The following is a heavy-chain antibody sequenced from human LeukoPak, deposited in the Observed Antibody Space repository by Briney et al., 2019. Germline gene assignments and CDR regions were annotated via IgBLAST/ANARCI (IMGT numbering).Heavy chain of an antibody. Sequence: PGESLRLSCAASGFTFSTYGMHWVRQAPGKGLEWVAFIRYDADNKYYADSVRGRFTISRDNSKNTLFLQMNSLRAEDTAVYYCAKALGGYYYFDFWGQGTLVTVSS. CDR1: GFTFSTYG. CDR2: IRYDADNK. V-gene: IGHV3-30*02. D-gene: IGHD2-21*02. CDR3: AKALGGYYYFDF. J-gene: IGHJ4*02.